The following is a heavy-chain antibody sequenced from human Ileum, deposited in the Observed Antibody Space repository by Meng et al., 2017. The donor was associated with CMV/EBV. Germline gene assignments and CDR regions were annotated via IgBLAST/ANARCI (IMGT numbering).Heavy chain of an antibody. CDR2: IYHIGST. CDR1: GDSMSGYY. Sequence: GSLRLSCTVSGDSMSGYYSNWIRQPPGKGLEWIGFIYHIGSTNYNPSLKSRVTISLDTSKNQFSLRLNSVTAADTAVYYCARGRTFDFWGQGKLVTVSS. CDR3: ARGRTFDF. J-gene: IGHJ4*02. V-gene: IGHV4-59*01.